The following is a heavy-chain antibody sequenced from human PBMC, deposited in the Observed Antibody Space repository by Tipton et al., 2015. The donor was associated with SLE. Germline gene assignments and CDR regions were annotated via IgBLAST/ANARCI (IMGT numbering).Heavy chain of an antibody. CDR3: TRGRTTVVTSHFDY. J-gene: IGHJ4*02. CDR1: GFTFGDYA. V-gene: IGHV3-49*04. CDR2: IRSKAYGGTT. Sequence: SLRLSCTASGFTFGDYAMSWVRQAPGKGLEWVGFIRSKAYGGTTEYAASVKGRFTISRDDSKSIAYLQMNSLKTEDTAVYYCTRGRTTVVTSHFDYWGQGTLVTVSS. D-gene: IGHD4-23*01.